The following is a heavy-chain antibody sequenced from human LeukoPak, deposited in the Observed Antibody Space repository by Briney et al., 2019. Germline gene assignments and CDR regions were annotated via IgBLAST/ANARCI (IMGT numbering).Heavy chain of an antibody. J-gene: IGHJ5*02. CDR3: ASLGVAATPLGQYWFDP. D-gene: IGHD2-15*01. CDR1: GGSISSYY. Sequence: SETLSLTCTVSGGSISSYYWSWIRQAPGKGLEWIGYIYYSGSTNYNPSLKSRVTISVDMSKNQFSLKLSSVTAADTAVYYCASLGVAATPLGQYWFDPWGQGTLVTVSS. V-gene: IGHV4-59*08. CDR2: IYYSGST.